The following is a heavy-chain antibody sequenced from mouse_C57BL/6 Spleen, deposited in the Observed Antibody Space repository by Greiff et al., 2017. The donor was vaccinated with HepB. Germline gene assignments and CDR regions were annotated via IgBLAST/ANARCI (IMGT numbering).Heavy chain of an antibody. D-gene: IGHD1-1*01. V-gene: IGHV1-50*01. Sequence: QVQLQQPGAELVKPGASVKLSCKASGYTFTSYWMQWVKQRPGQGLEWIGEIDPSDSYTNYNQKFKGKATLTVDTSSSTAYMQLSSLTSEDSAVYYCARITTVVATPDSWGQGTTLTVSS. CDR3: ARITTVVATPDS. J-gene: IGHJ2*01. CDR1: GYTFTSYW. CDR2: IDPSDSYT.